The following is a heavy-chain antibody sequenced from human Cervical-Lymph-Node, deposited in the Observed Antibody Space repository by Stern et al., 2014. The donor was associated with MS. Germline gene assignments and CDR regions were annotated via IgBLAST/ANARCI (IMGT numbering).Heavy chain of an antibody. Sequence: VQLVQSGAEVRKPGSSGQVSCKTSGGTFSTYSFSWVRQAPGQGLEWMVGVIPIFRTTDYAQKFQGRVRITADASTSTIYIVLSSLRSEDTSVYYCARDILLRPGSHDALDIWGQGTVVPVSS. CDR2: VIPIFRTT. CDR1: GGTFSTYS. J-gene: IGHJ3*02. D-gene: IGHD2-21*01. V-gene: IGHV1-69*01. CDR3: ARDILLRPGSHDALDI.